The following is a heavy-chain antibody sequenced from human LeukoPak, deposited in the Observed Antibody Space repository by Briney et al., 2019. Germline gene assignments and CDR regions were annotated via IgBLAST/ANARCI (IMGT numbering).Heavy chain of an antibody. CDR3: ARHSRELLLFDY. CDR2: IYYSGST. J-gene: IGHJ4*02. Sequence: PLETLSLTCTVSGGSISSSSYYWGWIRQPPGKGLEWIGSIYYSGSTYYNPSLKSRVTISVDTSKNQFSLKLSSVTAADTAVYYCARHSRELLLFDYWGQGTLVTVSS. D-gene: IGHD1-26*01. V-gene: IGHV4-39*01. CDR1: GGSISSSSYY.